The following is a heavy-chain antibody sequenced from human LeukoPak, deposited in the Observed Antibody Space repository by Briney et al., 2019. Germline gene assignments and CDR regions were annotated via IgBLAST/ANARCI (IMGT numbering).Heavy chain of an antibody. CDR2: ISAYNGNT. D-gene: IGHD6-19*01. CDR1: GYTFTSYG. Sequence: ASVKVSCKASGYTFTSYGISWVRQAPGQGLEWMGWISAYNGNTNYAQKLQGRVTMTTDTSTSTAYMELRSLRSDDTAVYYCARDAGWETNLIHADYWGQGTLVTVSS. V-gene: IGHV1-18*01. CDR3: ARDAGWETNLIHADY. J-gene: IGHJ4*02.